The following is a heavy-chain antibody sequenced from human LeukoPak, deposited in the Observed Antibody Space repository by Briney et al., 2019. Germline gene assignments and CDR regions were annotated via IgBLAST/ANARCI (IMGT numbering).Heavy chain of an antibody. Sequence: GGSLRLSCAASGFTFSSYSMNWVRQAPGKGLEWVSYISSSSSTIYYADSVKGRFTISRDNAKNSLYLQMNNLRAEDTAVYYCARDGPLNWNYNFDYWGQGTLVTVSS. V-gene: IGHV3-48*04. CDR1: GFTFSSYS. CDR2: ISSSSSTI. D-gene: IGHD1-7*01. CDR3: ARDGPLNWNYNFDY. J-gene: IGHJ4*02.